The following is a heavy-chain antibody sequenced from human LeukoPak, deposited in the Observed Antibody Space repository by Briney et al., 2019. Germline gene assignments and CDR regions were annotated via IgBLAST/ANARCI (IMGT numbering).Heavy chain of an antibody. V-gene: IGHV3-23*01. J-gene: IGHJ5*02. CDR2: ISGNGGST. Sequence: PGGSLRLSCAASGFTFSNYAMTWVRQTPGKGLEWVSGISGNGGSTYYADSVKGRFTISRDNSKNTLYLQMNSLRAEDTAVYYCAKDVYSSGWYNWFDPWGQGTLVTVSS. D-gene: IGHD6-19*01. CDR3: AKDVYSSGWYNWFDP. CDR1: GFTFSNYA.